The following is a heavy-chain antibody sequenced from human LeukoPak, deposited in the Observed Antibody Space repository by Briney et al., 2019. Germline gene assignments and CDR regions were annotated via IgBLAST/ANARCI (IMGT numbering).Heavy chain of an antibody. V-gene: IGHV4-59*13. Sequence: SETLSLTCTVSGGSISPYYWSWIRQPPAKGLGWLGYIYYCGNTENKPSIKSRVAVSVDTSKNQFSLRRSSVAAADTAVYYCARSTGITMFLDYWGQGTLVTVSS. CDR2: IYYCGNT. CDR1: GGSISPYY. CDR3: ARSTGITMFLDY. J-gene: IGHJ4*02. D-gene: IGHD3-10*02.